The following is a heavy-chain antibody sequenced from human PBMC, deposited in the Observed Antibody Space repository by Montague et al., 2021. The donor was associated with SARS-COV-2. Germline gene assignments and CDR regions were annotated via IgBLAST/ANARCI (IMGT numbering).Heavy chain of an antibody. D-gene: IGHD6-13*01. J-gene: IGHJ4*02. CDR2: IYDGGST. Sequence: SETLSLTCTVSGDSIRNSEYYWGWVRQPPGNGLEWIGNIYDGGSTFYNPSLKSRVTIFVDTSKNQFSLKLSAVTAADTAVYYCATRTGYPQNDFGFWGQGTLVTVSS. CDR3: ATRTGYPQNDFGF. V-gene: IGHV4-39*01. CDR1: GDSIRNSEYY.